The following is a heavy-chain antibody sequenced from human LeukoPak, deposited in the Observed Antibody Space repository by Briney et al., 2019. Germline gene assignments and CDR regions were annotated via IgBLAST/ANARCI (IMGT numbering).Heavy chain of an antibody. V-gene: IGHV3-30*02. J-gene: IGHJ3*02. CDR1: GFTFSSYG. D-gene: IGHD1-14*01. Sequence: PGGSLRLSCAASGFTFSSYGMHWVRQAPGKGLEWVAFIRYDGSNKYYADSVKGRFTISRDNSKNTLYLQMNSLRAEDTAVYYCSEEGGRDRDDSFDILGQRKMGTVSS. CDR3: SEEGGRDRDDSFDI. CDR2: IRYDGSNK.